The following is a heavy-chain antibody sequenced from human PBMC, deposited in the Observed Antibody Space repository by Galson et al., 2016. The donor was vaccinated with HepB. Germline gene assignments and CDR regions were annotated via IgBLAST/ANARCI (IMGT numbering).Heavy chain of an antibody. CDR3: ARHYHPV. Sequence: SLRLSCAASGFSFTNHWMTWVRQAPGKGLEWVANIKGDGSEKYYLDSVRGRFTISRDNAKNSLFLQMNSLRAEDTAVFYCARHYHPVWGQGTTVTVSS. J-gene: IGHJ6*02. CDR1: GFSFTNHW. V-gene: IGHV3-7*01. CDR2: IKGDGSEK. D-gene: IGHD3-10*01.